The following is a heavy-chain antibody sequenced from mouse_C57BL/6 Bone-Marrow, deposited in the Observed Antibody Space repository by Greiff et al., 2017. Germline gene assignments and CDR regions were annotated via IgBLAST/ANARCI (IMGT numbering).Heavy chain of an antibody. V-gene: IGHV1-52*01. D-gene: IGHD3-2*02. Sequence: QVQLQQPGAELVRPGSSVKLSCKASGYTFTSSWMHWVKQRPIPGLEWIGTIDPSDRETTYTHKFTAKATLTVDKSSSTAYMQLRSLTSEDSAVYYCARGGKYSSGYYWFAYWGQGTLVTVSA. CDR2: IDPSDRET. CDR3: ARGGKYSSGYYWFAY. J-gene: IGHJ3*01. CDR1: GYTFTSSW.